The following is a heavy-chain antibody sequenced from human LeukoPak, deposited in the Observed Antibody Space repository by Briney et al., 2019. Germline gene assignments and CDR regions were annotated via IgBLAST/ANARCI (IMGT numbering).Heavy chain of an antibody. V-gene: IGHV4-59*01. J-gene: IGHJ4*02. CDR1: GGSISSYY. CDR3: ARLPSGGNPSFYYFDY. D-gene: IGHD4-23*01. CDR2: IYHSGST. Sequence: SETLSLTCTVSGGSISSYYWSWIRQPPGKGLEWIGYIYHSGSTYYNPSLKSRVTISVDTSKNQFSLKLSSVTAADTAVYYCARLPSGGNPSFYYFDYWGQGTLVTVSS.